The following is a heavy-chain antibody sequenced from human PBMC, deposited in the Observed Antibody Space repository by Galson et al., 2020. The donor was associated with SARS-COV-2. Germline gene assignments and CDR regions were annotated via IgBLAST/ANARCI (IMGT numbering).Heavy chain of an antibody. J-gene: IGHJ5*02. CDR3: ARSSSLGSGGYSNWFDP. Sequence: SETLSLTCTVSGGSVSSGSYYWSWIRQPPGKGLEWIGHIYYSGGTNYNPSLKSRVTISVDTSKNQFSLKVTSVTAADTAVYYCARSSSLGSGGYSNWFDPWGQGTLVTVSS. D-gene: IGHD1-26*01. CDR1: GGSVSSGSYY. CDR2: IYYSGGT. V-gene: IGHV4-61*01.